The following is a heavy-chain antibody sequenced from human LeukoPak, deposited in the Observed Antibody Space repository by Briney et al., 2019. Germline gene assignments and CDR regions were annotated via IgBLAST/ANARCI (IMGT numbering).Heavy chain of an antibody. Sequence: SETLSLTCAVYGGSFSGYYWSWIRQPPGKGLEWIGEINHSGSTYYNPSLKSRVTISVDTSKNQFSLKLSSVTAADTAVYYCARHQRYMDVWGKGTTVTISS. J-gene: IGHJ6*03. CDR3: ARHQRYMDV. CDR2: INHSGST. V-gene: IGHV4-34*01. CDR1: GGSFSGYY.